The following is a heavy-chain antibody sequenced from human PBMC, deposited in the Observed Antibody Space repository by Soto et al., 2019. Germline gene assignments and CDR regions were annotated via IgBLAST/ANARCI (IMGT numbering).Heavy chain of an antibody. CDR3: ARGTVNYYYYMDV. J-gene: IGHJ6*03. Sequence: GGSLRLSCAASGFTVSSNYMSWVRQAPGKGLEWVSIIYSGGSTYHADSVKGRFIISRDNSKNTLYLQMNSLRAEDTAIYYCARGTVNYYYYMDVWGKGTTVTVYS. D-gene: IGHD4-4*01. CDR1: GFTVSSNY. CDR2: IYSGGST. V-gene: IGHV3-66*01.